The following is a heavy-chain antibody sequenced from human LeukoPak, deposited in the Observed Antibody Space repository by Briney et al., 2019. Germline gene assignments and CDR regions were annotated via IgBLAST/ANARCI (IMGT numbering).Heavy chain of an antibody. CDR1: GFTFSSYA. CDR2: ISGSGGST. CDR3: AKGIAVAGTTNFDY. Sequence: PGGSLRLSCAASGFTFSSYAMSWVRQAPGKGLEWVSAISGSGGSTYYADSVKGRFTISRDNSKNKLYLQMNSLRAEDTAVYYCAKGIAVAGTTNFDYWGQGTLVTVSS. V-gene: IGHV3-23*01. D-gene: IGHD6-19*01. J-gene: IGHJ4*02.